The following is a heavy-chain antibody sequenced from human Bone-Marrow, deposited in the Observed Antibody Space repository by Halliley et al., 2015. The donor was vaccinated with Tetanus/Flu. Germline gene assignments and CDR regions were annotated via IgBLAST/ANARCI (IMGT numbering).Heavy chain of an antibody. D-gene: IGHD3-3*01. J-gene: IGHJ4*02. Sequence: GWVKSISSSGVNTFLADPVKVRFTISRDNSKKMVYLQKNSPPAEDTAVYYCAGLYTDHELDYWGQGTLVTVSS. V-gene: IGHV3-23*01. CDR3: AGLYTDHELDY. CDR2: ISSSGVNT.